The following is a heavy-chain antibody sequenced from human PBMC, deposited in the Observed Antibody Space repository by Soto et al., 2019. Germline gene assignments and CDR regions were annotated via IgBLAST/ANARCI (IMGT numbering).Heavy chain of an antibody. CDR3: AKMDTTMARGAFDV. CDR2: ISGRGGTT. J-gene: IGHJ3*01. V-gene: IGHV3-23*01. Sequence: EVQLMESGGGLVQTGGSLRLSCAASGFTLSTYAMSWVRQAPGKGLEWVSAISGRGGTTYYADSVKGRFTISRDNSNSTLYLQMDGLKGEDTALYYCAKMDTTMARGAFDVWGQGTIVTVSS. CDR1: GFTLSTYA. D-gene: IGHD5-18*01.